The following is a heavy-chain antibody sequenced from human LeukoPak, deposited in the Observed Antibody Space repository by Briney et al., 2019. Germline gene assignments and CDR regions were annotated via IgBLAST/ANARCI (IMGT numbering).Heavy chain of an antibody. J-gene: IGHJ5*02. D-gene: IGHD6-13*01. V-gene: IGHV4-59*12. CDR3: ARVLAAAGNNWFDP. Sequence: SETLSLTCTVSGGSISSYYWSWIRQPPGKGLEWIGSIYYSGSTYYNPSLKSRVTISVDTSKNQFSLKLSSVTAADTAVYYCARVLAAAGNNWFDPWGQGTLVTVSS. CDR1: GGSISSYY. CDR2: IYYSGST.